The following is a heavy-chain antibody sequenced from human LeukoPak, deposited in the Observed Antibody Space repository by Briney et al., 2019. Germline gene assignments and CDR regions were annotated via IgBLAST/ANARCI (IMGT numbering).Heavy chain of an antibody. CDR2: FSSSSSYI. Sequence: GGSLILSCAASGFTFSSYSMNWVRQAPGKGLEWVSSFSSSSSYIYYADPVKGRFTISRDNAKNSLYLHMNSLRVEDTAVYYCARDFDLDGSGSRYYSGMDVWGQGTTVTVSS. J-gene: IGHJ6*02. CDR3: ARDFDLDGSGSRYYSGMDV. V-gene: IGHV3-21*01. CDR1: GFTFSSYS. D-gene: IGHD3-10*01.